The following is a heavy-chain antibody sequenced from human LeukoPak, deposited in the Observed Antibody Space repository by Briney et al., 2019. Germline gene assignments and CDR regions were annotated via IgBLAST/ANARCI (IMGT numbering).Heavy chain of an antibody. CDR3: ARDRVVAAKYYYYYYGMDV. CDR2: IYYSGST. J-gene: IGHJ6*02. Sequence: PSGTLSLTCTVSGGSISSGGYYWSWIRQHPGKGLEWIGYIYYSGSTYYNPSLKSRVTISVDTSKNQFSLKLSSVTAADTAVYYCARDRVVAAKYYYYYYGMDVWGQGTTVTVSS. V-gene: IGHV4-31*03. CDR1: GGSISSGGYY. D-gene: IGHD2-15*01.